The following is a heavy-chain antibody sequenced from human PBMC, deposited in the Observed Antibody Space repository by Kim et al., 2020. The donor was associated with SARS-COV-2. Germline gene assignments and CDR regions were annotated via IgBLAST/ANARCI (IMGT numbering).Heavy chain of an antibody. D-gene: IGHD6-19*01. Sequence: GGSLRLSCVASAFNFGDYAMHWVRQAPGKGLEWVSSISWNNDDIGYADSVKGRFTISRDNAKNSLFLEMRSLGVEDTAFYYCAKSIAVAGSLNDSFNYWG. CDR3: AKSIAVAGSLNDSFNY. CDR2: ISWNNDDI. J-gene: IGHJ4*01. V-gene: IGHV3-9*01. CDR1: AFNFGDYA.